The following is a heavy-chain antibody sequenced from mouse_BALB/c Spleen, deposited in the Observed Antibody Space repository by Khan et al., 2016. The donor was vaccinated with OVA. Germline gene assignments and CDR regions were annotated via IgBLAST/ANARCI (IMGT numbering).Heavy chain of an antibody. CDR3: ARHGYVAWFAY. J-gene: IGHJ3*01. CDR1: GYSFTSYY. CDR2: IDPFNGGT. V-gene: IGHV1S135*01. D-gene: IGHD2-2*01. Sequence: EVQLVESGPELMKPGASVKISCKASGYSFTSYYIHWVKQSHGKSLEWIGYIDPFNGGTSYNPKFKGKATSTVDQSSSTAYMHLSSLTSDDSAVYYCARHGYVAWFAYWGQGTLVTVSA.